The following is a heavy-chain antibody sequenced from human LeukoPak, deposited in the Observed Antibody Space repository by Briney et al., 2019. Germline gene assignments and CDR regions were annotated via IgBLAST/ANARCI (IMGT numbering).Heavy chain of an antibody. CDR1: GFTFSSYG. CDR2: IWYDGSNK. D-gene: IGHD3-9*01. Sequence: PGGSLRLSCAASGFTFSSYGMHWVRQAPGKGLEWVAVIWYDGSNKYYADSVKGRFTISRDNSKNTLYLQMSSLRAEDTAVYYCARDRAPLRYFDSGLRFDPWGQGTLVTVSS. V-gene: IGHV3-33*01. CDR3: ARDRAPLRYFDSGLRFDP. J-gene: IGHJ5*02.